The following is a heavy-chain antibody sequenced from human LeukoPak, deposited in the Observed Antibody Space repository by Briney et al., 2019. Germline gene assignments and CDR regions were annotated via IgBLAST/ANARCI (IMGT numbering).Heavy chain of an antibody. D-gene: IGHD1-1*01. Sequence: PGGSLRLSCAASGFSFDDYGMHWVRQVPGKGLEWVSGISWNSGTIGYADSVKGRFSPSRDDSRNTVYLQLNNLRVEDTAIYYCAKANWVSNADAVWWGQGTQVTVSS. CDR3: AKANWVSNADAVW. CDR2: ISWNSGTI. J-gene: IGHJ4*02. V-gene: IGHV3-9*01. CDR1: GFSFDDYG.